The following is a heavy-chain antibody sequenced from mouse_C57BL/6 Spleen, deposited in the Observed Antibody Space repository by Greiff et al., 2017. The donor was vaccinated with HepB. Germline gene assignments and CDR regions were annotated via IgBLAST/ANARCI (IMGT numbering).Heavy chain of an antibody. CDR2: ISSGGDYI. V-gene: IGHV5-9-1*02. Sequence: EVKLMESGEGLVKPGGSLKLSCAASGFTFSSYAMSWVRQTPEKRLEWVAYISSGGDYIYYADTVKGRFTISRDNARHTLYLQMSSLKSEDTAMYYCTRDRTVVATRWYFDVWGTGTTVTVSS. J-gene: IGHJ1*03. CDR1: GFTFSSYA. CDR3: TRDRTVVATRWYFDV. D-gene: IGHD1-1*01.